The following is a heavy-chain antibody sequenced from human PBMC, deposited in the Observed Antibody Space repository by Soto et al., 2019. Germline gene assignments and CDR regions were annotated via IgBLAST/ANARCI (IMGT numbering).Heavy chain of an antibody. CDR3: ARGDVVVVAARYFDY. J-gene: IGHJ4*02. Sequence: SETLSLTCTVSGGSISSGGYYWSWIRQHPGKGLEWIGYIYYSGSTYYNPSLKSRVTISVDTSKNQFSLKLSSVTAADTAVYYCARGDVVVVAARYFDYWGQGTLVTVSS. CDR1: GGSISSGGYY. D-gene: IGHD2-15*01. V-gene: IGHV4-31*03. CDR2: IYYSGST.